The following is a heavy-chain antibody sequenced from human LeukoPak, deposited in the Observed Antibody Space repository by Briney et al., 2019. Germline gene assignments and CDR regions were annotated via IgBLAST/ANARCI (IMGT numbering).Heavy chain of an antibody. V-gene: IGHV3-30*03. J-gene: IGHJ3*02. D-gene: IGHD2-2*01. Sequence: GGSLRLSCAASGFTFSSYGMHWVRQAPGKGLEWVAVISYDGGNKYYADSVKGRFTISRDNAKNSLSLQMNSLRAEDTAVYYCARGGYCSSAICYSLNAFDIWGQGTVVTISS. CDR1: GFTFSSYG. CDR2: ISYDGGNK. CDR3: ARGGYCSSAICYSLNAFDI.